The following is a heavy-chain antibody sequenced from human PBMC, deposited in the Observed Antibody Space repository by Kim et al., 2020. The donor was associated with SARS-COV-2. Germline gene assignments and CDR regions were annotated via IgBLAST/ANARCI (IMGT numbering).Heavy chain of an antibody. CDR3: VKGREYCSGGTCYNGILDH. CDR1: GFTFSNYA. D-gene: IGHD2-15*01. V-gene: IGHV3-30*18. Sequence: GGSLRLSCAASGFTFSNYAMHWVRQAPGKGLEWMAVISHDGSKEYYGDSVKGRFTISRDNSRNTLSLQMNSLRGEDTAVYSCVKGREYCSGGTCYNGILDHWGQGTLVTVSS. J-gene: IGHJ4*02. CDR2: ISHDGSKE.